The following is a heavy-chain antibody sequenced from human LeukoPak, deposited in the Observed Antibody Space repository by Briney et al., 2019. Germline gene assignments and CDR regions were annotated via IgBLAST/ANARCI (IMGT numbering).Heavy chain of an antibody. V-gene: IGHV1-2*02. J-gene: IGHJ6*03. CDR2: INPNSGGT. D-gene: IGHD6-13*01. CDR1: GYTFTGYY. Sequence: ASVKVSCKASGYTFTGYYMHWARQAPGQGLEWMGWINPNSGGTNYAQKFQGRVTMTRDTSISTAYMELSRLRSDDTAVYYCARGPAAAGINYYYYYMDVWGKGTTVTVSS. CDR3: ARGPAAAGINYYYYYMDV.